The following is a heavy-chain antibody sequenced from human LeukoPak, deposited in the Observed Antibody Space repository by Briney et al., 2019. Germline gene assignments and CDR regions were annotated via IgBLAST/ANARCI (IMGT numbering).Heavy chain of an antibody. CDR3: ARDSGSGYYDSSGSFFDY. J-gene: IGHJ4*02. V-gene: IGHV3-30*15. CDR2: ISDDGSDK. Sequence: PGRSLRLSCAASGFSSSTYAMHWVRQAPGKGLEWVAVISDDGSDKYYADSVKGRFTISRDNSKNTLYLQMSSLRAEDTAVYYCARDSGSGYYDSSGSFFDYWGQGTLVTVSS. D-gene: IGHD3-22*01. CDR1: GFSSSTYA.